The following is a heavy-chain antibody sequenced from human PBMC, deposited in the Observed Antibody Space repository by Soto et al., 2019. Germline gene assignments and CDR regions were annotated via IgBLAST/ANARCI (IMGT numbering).Heavy chain of an antibody. V-gene: IGHV4-4*07. CDR2: IYATGTT. J-gene: IGHJ5*02. CDR1: GASIRGFY. D-gene: IGHD1-1*01. CDR3: VRDGTKTLRDWFDP. Sequence: PSETLSLTCTVSGASIRGFYWSWIRKSAGKGMEWVGRIYATGTTDYNPSLKSRVMMSVDTSKKRFSLKLRSVTAAETVVYYCVRDGTKTLRDWFDPWGQGISVTVSS.